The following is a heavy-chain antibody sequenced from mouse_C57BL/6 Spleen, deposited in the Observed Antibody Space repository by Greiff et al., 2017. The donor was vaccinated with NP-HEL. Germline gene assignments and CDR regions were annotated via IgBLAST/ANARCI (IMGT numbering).Heavy chain of an antibody. D-gene: IGHD1-1*01. Sequence: EVQLVESVAELVRPGASVKLSCTASGFDFKNTYMHWVKQRPEQGLEWIGRIDPANGNTKYAAKFPGKATLTADTSSNTSDLQVISLTSEDTDSYYCAADYGSVDYWGQGTTLTVSS. J-gene: IGHJ2*01. CDR1: GFDFKNTY. CDR2: IDPANGNT. V-gene: IGHV14-3*01. CDR3: AADYGSVDY.